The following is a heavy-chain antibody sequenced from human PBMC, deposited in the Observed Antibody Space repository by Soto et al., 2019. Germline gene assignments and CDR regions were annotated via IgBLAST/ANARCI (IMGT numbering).Heavy chain of an antibody. Sequence: ASESLSLTCTVSGGSISSGGYYWSWIRQHPGKGLEWIGYIYYSGSTYYNPSLKSRVTISVDTSKSQFSLKLSSVTAADTAVYYCAREMATTGLGYGMDVWGQGTTVTVSS. V-gene: IGHV4-31*03. J-gene: IGHJ6*02. CDR3: AREMATTGLGYGMDV. CDR2: IYYSGST. D-gene: IGHD5-12*01. CDR1: GGSISSGGYY.